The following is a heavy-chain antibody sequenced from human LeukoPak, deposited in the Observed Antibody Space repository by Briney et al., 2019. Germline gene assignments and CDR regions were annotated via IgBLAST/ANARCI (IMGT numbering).Heavy chain of an antibody. J-gene: IGHJ4*02. V-gene: IGHV3-23*01. D-gene: IGHD1-26*01. CDR1: GFTSSSYA. CDR2: VSGSGGST. CDR3: ARTLVGATSGPDYYFDS. Sequence: GGSLRLSCAASGFTSSSYAMTWVRQAPGKGLEWVSAVSGSGGSTYYPDSVKGHFTISRDNSKNTLYLQINSLRAEDTAVYYCARTLVGATSGPDYYFDSWGQGTLVTVSS.